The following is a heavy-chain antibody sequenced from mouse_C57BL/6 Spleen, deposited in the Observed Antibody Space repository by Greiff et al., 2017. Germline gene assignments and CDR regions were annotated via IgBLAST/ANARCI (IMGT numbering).Heavy chain of an antibody. CDR3: VRDDEGYSDV. CDR2: IRSKSSNYAT. CDR1: GFTFNTYA. J-gene: IGHJ1*03. Sequence: EVMLVESGGGLVQPKGSLKLSCAASGFTFNTYAMHWVRQAPGKGLEWVACIRSKSSNYATYYADSVKDRFTISRDDSQSMLYLQMNNLKTEDTSRYYCVRDDEGYSDVWGTGTTVTVSS. V-gene: IGHV10-3*01.